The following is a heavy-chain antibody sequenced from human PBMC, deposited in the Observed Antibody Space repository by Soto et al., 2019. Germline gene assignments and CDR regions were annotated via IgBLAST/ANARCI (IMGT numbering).Heavy chain of an antibody. CDR3: AKGHLVYYYYMDV. Sequence: EVQLLESGGDLVQPGGSLRLSCAASGFTFSSYAMSWVRQAPGKGLEWVSTISGSGGRTYYADSVKGQFTISRDNSKNKLYLQLNSLRAEDTAVYYCAKGHLVYYYYMDVWGTGTTVTVSS. V-gene: IGHV3-23*01. J-gene: IGHJ6*03. CDR1: GFTFSSYA. CDR2: ISGSGGRT. D-gene: IGHD6-6*01.